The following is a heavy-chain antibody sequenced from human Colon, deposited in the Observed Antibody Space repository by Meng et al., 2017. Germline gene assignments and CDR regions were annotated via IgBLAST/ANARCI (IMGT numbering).Heavy chain of an antibody. D-gene: IGHD3-22*01. CDR2: ISYDGSNK. V-gene: IGHV3-30*01. CDR3: ARSSITMIVVVIYYFDY. Sequence: GGSLRLSCAASGFTFSSYAMHWVRQAPGKGLEWVAVISYDGSNKYYADSVKGRFTISRDNSKNTLYLQMNSLRAEDTAVYYCARSSITMIVVVIYYFDYWGQGTLVTVSS. CDR1: GFTFSSYA. J-gene: IGHJ4*02.